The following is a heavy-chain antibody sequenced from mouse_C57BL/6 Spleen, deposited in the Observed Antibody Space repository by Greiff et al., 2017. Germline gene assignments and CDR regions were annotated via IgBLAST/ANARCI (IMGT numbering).Heavy chain of an antibody. V-gene: IGHV1-64*01. D-gene: IGHD1-1*01. CDR1: GYTFTSYW. J-gene: IGHJ4*01. CDR2: IHPNSGST. Sequence: VQLQQPGAELVKPGASVKLSCKASGYTFTSYWMHWVKQRPGQGLEWIGMIHPNSGSTNYNEKFKSKATLTVDKSSSTAYMQLSSLTSEDSAVYYCARLYYYGSSYAMDYWGQGTSVTVSS. CDR3: ARLYYYGSSYAMDY.